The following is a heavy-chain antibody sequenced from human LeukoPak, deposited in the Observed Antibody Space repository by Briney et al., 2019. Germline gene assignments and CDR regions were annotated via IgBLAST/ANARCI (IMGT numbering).Heavy chain of an antibody. CDR1: GFTFSVSP. CDR2: IRSKANNYAT. Sequence: GGSLKLSCAASGFTFSVSPMHWVRQASGKGLEWVGRIRSKANNYATAYGASVKGRFTISRDDSKNTAYLQMNSLKSEDTAVYYCTRRGEVREVGDHYYYMDVWGKGTTVTVSS. J-gene: IGHJ6*03. CDR3: TRRGEVREVGDHYYYMDV. V-gene: IGHV3-73*01. D-gene: IGHD3-10*01.